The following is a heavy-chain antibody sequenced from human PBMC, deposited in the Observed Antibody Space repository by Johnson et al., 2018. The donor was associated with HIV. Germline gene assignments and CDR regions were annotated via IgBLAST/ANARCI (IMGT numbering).Heavy chain of an antibody. D-gene: IGHD3-22*01. CDR1: QFTFSNYY. CDR3: TTDDYDSSGRAFDI. J-gene: IGHJ3*02. CDR2: VNPNGGNT. Sequence: QLVESGGGVVQPGRSLRLSCAASQFTFSNYYMNCVRQAPGNGLALVGQVNPNGGNTYLIDSGKDSRDNAKNTLHLQMNSLKTEDTAVYYCTTDDYDSSGRAFDIWGQGTMVTVSS. V-gene: IGHV3-25*04.